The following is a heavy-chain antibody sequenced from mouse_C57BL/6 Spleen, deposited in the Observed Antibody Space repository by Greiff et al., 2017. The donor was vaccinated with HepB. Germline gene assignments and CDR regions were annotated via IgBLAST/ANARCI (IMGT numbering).Heavy chain of an antibody. CDR3: ARSYYYGSSYARDY. J-gene: IGHJ4*01. V-gene: IGHV1-81*01. CDR2: IYPRSGNT. Sequence: VQLQQSGAELARPGASVKLSCKASGYTFTSYGISWVKQRTGQGLEWIGEIYPRSGNTYYNEKFKGKATLTADKSSSTAYMELRSLTSEDSAVYLCARSYYYGSSYARDYWGQGTSGTVSS. D-gene: IGHD1-1*01. CDR1: GYTFTSYG.